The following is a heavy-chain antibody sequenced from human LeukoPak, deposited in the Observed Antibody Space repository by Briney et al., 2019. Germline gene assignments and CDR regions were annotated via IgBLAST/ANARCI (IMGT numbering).Heavy chain of an antibody. V-gene: IGHV3-48*01. J-gene: IGHJ6*02. CDR3: ARDHIVVVPAAMVGGYYYYYYGMDV. Sequence: GGSLRLSCAASGFTFSSYSMNWVRQAPGKGLEWVSYISSSSSTIYYADSVKGRFTISRDNAKNSLYLQMNSLRAEDTAVYYCARDHIVVVPAAMVGGYYYYYYGMDVWGQGTTVTVSS. D-gene: IGHD2-2*01. CDR2: ISSSSSTI. CDR1: GFTFSSYS.